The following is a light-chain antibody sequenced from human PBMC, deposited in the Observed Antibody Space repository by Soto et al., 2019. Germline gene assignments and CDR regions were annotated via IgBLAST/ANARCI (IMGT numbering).Light chain of an antibody. CDR1: QSISSY. V-gene: IGKV1-39*01. Sequence: DIQMTQSPSSLSASVGDRVTITCRASQSISSYLNWYQQKPGKAPKLLIYAASSLQSGVPSRFRGSGSWTDFTLTISSLQPVDFATYYCQQSYSTPFTFGPGTKVDIK. J-gene: IGKJ3*01. CDR2: AAS. CDR3: QQSYSTPFT.